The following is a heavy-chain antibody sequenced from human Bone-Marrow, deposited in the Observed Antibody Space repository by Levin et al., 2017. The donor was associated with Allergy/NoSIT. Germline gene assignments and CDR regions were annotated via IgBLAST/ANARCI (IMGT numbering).Heavy chain of an antibody. J-gene: IGHJ5*02. CDR1: GASVSSNSAA. D-gene: IGHD5-18*01. V-gene: IGHV6-1*01. CDR3: ARGGGYSYVS. CDR2: TYYRSKWYN. Sequence: PSETLSLTCAISGASVSSNSAAWTWIRQSPSRGLEWLGRTYYRSKWYNDYAVSVKSRITINPDTSKNQFSLQLNSVTPEDTAVYYCARGGGYSYVSWGQGTLVTVSS.